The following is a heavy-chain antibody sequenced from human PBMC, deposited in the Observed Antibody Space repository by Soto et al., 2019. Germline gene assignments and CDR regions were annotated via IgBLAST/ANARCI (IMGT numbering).Heavy chain of an antibody. CDR1: GFTFSSYA. J-gene: IGHJ6*03. V-gene: IGHV3-23*01. CDR2: ISGSGGST. Sequence: VGSLRLSCAASGFTFSSYAMSWVRQAPGKGLEWVSAISGSGGSTYYADSVKGRFTISRDNSKNTLYLQMNSLRAEDTAVYYCAKDRNWKVRYYYYYMDVWGKGTTVTVSS. CDR3: AKDRNWKVRYYYYYMDV. D-gene: IGHD1-1*01.